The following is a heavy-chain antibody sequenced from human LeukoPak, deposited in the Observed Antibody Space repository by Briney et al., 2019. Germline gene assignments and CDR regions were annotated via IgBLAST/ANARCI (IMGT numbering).Heavy chain of an antibody. CDR1: GFTFSTYW. V-gene: IGHV3-7*01. CDR2: INQDASEI. J-gene: IGHJ4*02. CDR3: ATDRDNSDWQKRFDS. D-gene: IGHD2-21*02. Sequence: GGSLRLSCAASGFTFSTYWMNWYRQAPGKGLEWVGNINQDASEINYVDSVRGRFTISRDNAKNSLHLQMNSLRAEDTAVYYCATDRDNSDWQKRFDSWGQGTLVAVSS.